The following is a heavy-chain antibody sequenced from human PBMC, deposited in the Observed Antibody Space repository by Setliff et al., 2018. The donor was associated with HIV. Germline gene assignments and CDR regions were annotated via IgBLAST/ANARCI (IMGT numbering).Heavy chain of an antibody. D-gene: IGHD6-6*01. J-gene: IGHJ4*02. CDR3: ARGRHYSSSAPFAIDF. CDR1: GGSFSGYY. V-gene: IGHV4-34*01. Sequence: SETLSLTCAVYGGSFSGYYWSWIRQPPGKGLEWIGEINHRGSTNYNPSLKSRVAISVDTSKNQFSVKLSSVTAADTAVYYCARGRHYSSSAPFAIDFWGQGMLVTVSS. CDR2: INHRGST.